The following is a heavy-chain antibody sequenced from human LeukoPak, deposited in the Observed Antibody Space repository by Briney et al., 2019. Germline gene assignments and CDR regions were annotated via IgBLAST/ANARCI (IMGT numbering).Heavy chain of an antibody. D-gene: IGHD6-19*01. CDR3: ARHVGWGEAVASDY. J-gene: IGHJ4*02. V-gene: IGHV5-51*01. CDR1: GYSFTSYW. CDR2: IYSGDSDT. Sequence: GESLQIFCRGSGYSFTSYWIGWVSQMPRKGLEWMGIIYSGDSDTRYNPSFQGQGTISAEKDISTAYLQRSSMTAAEAAMDDCARHVGWGEAVASDYWGQGTLVTVSS.